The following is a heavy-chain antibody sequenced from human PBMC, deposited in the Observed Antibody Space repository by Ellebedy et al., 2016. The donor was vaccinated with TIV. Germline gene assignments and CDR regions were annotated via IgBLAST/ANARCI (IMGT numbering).Heavy chain of an antibody. V-gene: IGHV2-70*11. J-gene: IGHJ4*02. CDR3: ARIGGHDNSGSWGFDY. CDR2: IDWDDDK. Sequence: SGPTLVKPTQTLTVTCTFSGFSLSTNRMSVSWIRHHPGKALEWLARIDWDDDKYYNVSLRTRLTISKDTSKNQVVLTMTNMNPVDTATYYCARIGGHDNSGSWGFDYWGQGALVTVSS. D-gene: IGHD3-22*01. CDR1: GFSLSTNRMS.